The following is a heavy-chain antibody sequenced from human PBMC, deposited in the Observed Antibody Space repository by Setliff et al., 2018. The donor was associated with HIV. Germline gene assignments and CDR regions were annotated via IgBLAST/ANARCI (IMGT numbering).Heavy chain of an antibody. V-gene: IGHV1-69*13. D-gene: IGHD3-10*01. CDR1: GHTFSNYG. CDR3: ARRPISFYYGSGANLQYYFAH. CDR2: IIPLFGTA. J-gene: IGHJ4*02. Sequence: SVKVSCKASGHTFSNYGISRVRQAPGQGLEWMGGIIPLFGTANYAQKFQDRVTITADESTSTAYMELSSLRSEDTAMYYCARRPISFYYGSGANLQYYFAHWGQGTLVTVSS.